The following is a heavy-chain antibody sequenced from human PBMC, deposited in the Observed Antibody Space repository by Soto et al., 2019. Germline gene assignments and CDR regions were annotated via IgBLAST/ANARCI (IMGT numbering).Heavy chain of an antibody. D-gene: IGHD6-6*01. Sequence: QITLKESGPTLVKPTQTLTLTCTFSGFSLSTSGVGVGWIRQPPGKALEWLALIYWDDDKRYSPSLNSRLTITKDTSNNQVVLTMPNMDPVDTATYYCAHSRPPRLLDHWGQGTLVTVSS. CDR2: IYWDDDK. V-gene: IGHV2-5*02. CDR3: AHSRPPRLLDH. CDR1: GFSLSTSGVG. J-gene: IGHJ4*02.